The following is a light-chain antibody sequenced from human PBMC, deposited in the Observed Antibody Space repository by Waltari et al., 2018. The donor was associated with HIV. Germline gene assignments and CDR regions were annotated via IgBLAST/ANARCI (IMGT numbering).Light chain of an antibody. CDR2: EVK. J-gene: IGLJ1*01. Sequence: QSALTQPPSVSASPGQSVTISCTGTSSDIGSYNRVSWYLQPSGTAPRIIIYEVKNRPSGVPDRFSASKSGNTASLTISGLQAEDEADYYCSSYKNNNTIVFGTGTKVTAL. CDR3: SSYKNNNTIV. V-gene: IGLV2-18*02. CDR1: SSDIGSYNR.